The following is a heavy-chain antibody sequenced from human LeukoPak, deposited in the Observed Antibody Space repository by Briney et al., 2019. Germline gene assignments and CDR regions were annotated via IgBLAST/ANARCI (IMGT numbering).Heavy chain of an antibody. V-gene: IGHV3-13*01. CDR1: GFTFSSYD. Sequence: PGGSLRLSCAASGFTFSSYDMHWVRQATGKGLEWVSAIGTAGDTYYPGSVKGRFTISRENAKNSLYLQMNSLRAGDTAVYYCARSGWFGKGFDYWGQGTLVTVSS. J-gene: IGHJ4*02. CDR2: IGTAGDT. D-gene: IGHD3-10*01. CDR3: ARSGWFGKGFDY.